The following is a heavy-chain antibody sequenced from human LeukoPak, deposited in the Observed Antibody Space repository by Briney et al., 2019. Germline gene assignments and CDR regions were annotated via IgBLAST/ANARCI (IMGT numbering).Heavy chain of an antibody. CDR2: IIPILGTA. D-gene: IGHD3-22*01. CDR3: ASNTKYYEGSGHYVFDF. CDR1: GGTFSTYA. Sequence: SVKVSCKASGGTFSTYAISWVRQAPGRGLEWMGGIIPILGTAKYPQRFQGRVTITADEITSTAYMELSSLTSEDTAVYYCASNTKYYEGSGHYVFDFWGQGTLVSVSS. J-gene: IGHJ4*02. V-gene: IGHV1-69*01.